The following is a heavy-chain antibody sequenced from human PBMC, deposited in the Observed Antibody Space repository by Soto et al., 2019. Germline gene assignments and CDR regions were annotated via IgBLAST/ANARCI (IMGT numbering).Heavy chain of an antibody. Sequence: SETLSLTCTVSGGSISSYYWSWIRQPPGKGLEWIGYIYYSGSTNYNPSLKSRVTISVDTSKNQFSLKLSSVTAADTAVFYCAKQSGYSYGYPNWFDPWGKGTLVTVSS. D-gene: IGHD5-18*01. V-gene: IGHV4-59*01. CDR3: AKQSGYSYGYPNWFDP. CDR2: IYYSGST. J-gene: IGHJ5*02. CDR1: GGSISSYY.